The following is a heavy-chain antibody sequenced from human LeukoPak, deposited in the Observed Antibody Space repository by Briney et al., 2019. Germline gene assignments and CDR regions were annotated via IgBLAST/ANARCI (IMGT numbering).Heavy chain of an antibody. J-gene: IGHJ4*02. V-gene: IGHV3-30*18. CDR1: GFTFSSYG. Sequence: GGSLRLSCAASGFTFSSYGMHWVRQAPGKGLEWVAVISYDGSNKYYADSVKGRFTISRDNSKNTLYLQMNSLRAGDTAVYYCAKNRYSGGNSGAIGYWGQGTLVTVSS. CDR2: ISYDGSNK. D-gene: IGHD4-23*01. CDR3: AKNRYSGGNSGAIGY.